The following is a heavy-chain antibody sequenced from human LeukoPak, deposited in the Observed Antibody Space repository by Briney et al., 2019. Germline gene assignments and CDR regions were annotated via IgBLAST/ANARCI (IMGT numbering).Heavy chain of an antibody. J-gene: IGHJ4*02. V-gene: IGHV3-53*01. Sequence: GGSLRLSCAASGFTVSSNYMSWVRQAPGKGLEWVSVIYSGGSTYYAESVKGRFTISRDNSKNTVYMQMNSLRVEDTAIYYCAKDQTIAGVNFFDFWGQGTLVTVSS. CDR2: IYSGGST. CDR1: GFTVSSNY. D-gene: IGHD1-26*01. CDR3: AKDQTIAGVNFFDF.